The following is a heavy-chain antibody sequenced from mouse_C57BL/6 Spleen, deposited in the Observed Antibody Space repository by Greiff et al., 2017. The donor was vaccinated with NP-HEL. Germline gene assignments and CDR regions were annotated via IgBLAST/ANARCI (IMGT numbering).Heavy chain of an antibody. V-gene: IGHV1-69*01. CDR3: ARFGYDYDYAMDY. CDR2: IDPSDSYT. Sequence: QLQQPGAELVMPGASVKLSCKASGYTFTRYWMHWVKQRPGQGLEWIGEIDPSDSYTNYNQKFKGKSTLTVDKSSSTAYMQLSSLTSEDSAVYYCARFGYDYDYAMDYWGQGTSVTVSS. D-gene: IGHD2-4*01. J-gene: IGHJ4*01. CDR1: GYTFTRYW.